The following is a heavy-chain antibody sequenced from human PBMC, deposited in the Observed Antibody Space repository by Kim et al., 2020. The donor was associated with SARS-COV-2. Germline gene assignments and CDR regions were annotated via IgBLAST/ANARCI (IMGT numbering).Heavy chain of an antibody. Sequence: SETLSLTCAVYGGSFSGYYWSWIRQPPGKGLEWIGEINHSGSTNYNPSLKSRVTISVDTSKNQFSLKLSSVTAADTAVYYCARGREKLVPSHRYYFDYWGQGTLVTVSS. V-gene: IGHV4-34*01. CDR1: GGSFSGYY. D-gene: IGHD6-13*01. J-gene: IGHJ4*02. CDR2: INHSGST. CDR3: ARGREKLVPSHRYYFDY.